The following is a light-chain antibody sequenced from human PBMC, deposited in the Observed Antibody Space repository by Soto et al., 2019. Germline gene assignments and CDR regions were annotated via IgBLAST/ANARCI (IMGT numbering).Light chain of an antibody. Sequence: QSALTQPASVSGSPGQSITISCTGTTTDIGSYNYVSWYQQHPGKPPQLIIYEVTNRPSGVSRRFSGSKSGNTASLTISGLQAEDAADYHCCSFTKFSTYVFGTGTKLTVL. V-gene: IGLV2-14*01. CDR2: EVT. J-gene: IGLJ1*01. CDR3: CSFTKFSTYV. CDR1: TTDIGSYNY.